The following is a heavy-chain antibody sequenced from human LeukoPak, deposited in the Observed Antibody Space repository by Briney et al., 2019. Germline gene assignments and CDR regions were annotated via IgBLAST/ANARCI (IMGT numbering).Heavy chain of an antibody. V-gene: IGHV4-30-4*08. CDR1: GGSISSGDYY. Sequence: SETLSLTCTASGGSISSGDYYWSWIRQPPGKGLEWIGYIYYSGSTYYNPSLKSRVTISVDTSKNQFSLKLSSVTAADTAVYYCARGEYQYYYDSSGYPDNWFDPWGQGTLVTVSS. J-gene: IGHJ5*02. CDR2: IYYSGST. D-gene: IGHD3-22*01. CDR3: ARGEYQYYYDSSGYPDNWFDP.